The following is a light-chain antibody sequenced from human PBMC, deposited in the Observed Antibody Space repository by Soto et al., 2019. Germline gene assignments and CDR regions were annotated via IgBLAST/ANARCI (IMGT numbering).Light chain of an antibody. J-gene: IGKJ5*01. V-gene: IGKV1-39*01. CDR2: TAF. CDR1: QTINNY. CDR3: QQGYDIPLT. Sequence: DIQMTQSPSSLSASVGDRVSITCRASQTINNYLNWFQQRPGEAPNLLIYTAFSLQSGVPSRFSASGSGTEFTLTINNLQPEDFATYYCQQGYDIPLTFGQGTRLDI.